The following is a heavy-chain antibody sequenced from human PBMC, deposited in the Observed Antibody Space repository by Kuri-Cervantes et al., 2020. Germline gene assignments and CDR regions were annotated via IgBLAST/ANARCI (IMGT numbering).Heavy chain of an antibody. Sequence: ASVKVSCKASGYTFTGYGISWVRQAPGQGLEWMGWISAYNGNTNYAHKLQGRVTMTTDTSTSTTYMEPRSLRYEDMAVYYFARWNYDFWSGYSEGVFYYWGQGTLVTVSS. D-gene: IGHD3-3*01. CDR3: ARWNYDFWSGYSEGVFYY. V-gene: IGHV1-18*03. CDR1: GYTFTGYG. CDR2: ISAYNGNT. J-gene: IGHJ4*02.